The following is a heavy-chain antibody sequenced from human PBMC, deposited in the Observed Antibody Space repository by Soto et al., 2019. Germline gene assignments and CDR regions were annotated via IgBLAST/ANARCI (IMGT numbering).Heavy chain of an antibody. CDR1: GFTFSSYA. J-gene: IGHJ6*02. Sequence: HPGGSLRLSCAASGFTFSSYAMSWVRQAPGKGLEWVSAISGSGGSTYYADSVKGRFTISRDNSKNTLYLQMNSLRAEDTAVYYCAKDLWSGYYPSYGMDVWGQGTTVTVSS. V-gene: IGHV3-23*01. CDR2: ISGSGGST. D-gene: IGHD3-3*01. CDR3: AKDLWSGYYPSYGMDV.